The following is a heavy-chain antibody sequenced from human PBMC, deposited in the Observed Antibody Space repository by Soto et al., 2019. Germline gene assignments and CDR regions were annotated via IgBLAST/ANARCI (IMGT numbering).Heavy chain of an antibody. Sequence: ESGGGVVQPGRSLRLSCAASGFTFSSYGMHWVRQAPGKGLEWVAVISYDGSNKYYADSVKGRFTISRDNSKNTLYLQMNSLRAEDTAVYYCAKDQKVVATINLSYGMDVWGQGTTVTVSS. V-gene: IGHV3-30*18. D-gene: IGHD5-12*01. CDR2: ISYDGSNK. CDR3: AKDQKVVATINLSYGMDV. CDR1: GFTFSSYG. J-gene: IGHJ6*02.